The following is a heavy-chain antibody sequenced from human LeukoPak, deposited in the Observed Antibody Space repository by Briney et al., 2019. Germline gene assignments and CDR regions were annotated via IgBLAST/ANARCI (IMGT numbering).Heavy chain of an antibody. J-gene: IGHJ4*02. Sequence: SETLSLTCTVSGGSISSYYWSWIRQPPGKGLEWIGYIYYSGSTNYNPSLKSRVTISVDTSKNQFSLKLSSVTAADTAVYYCARDLYYYDSSGYPVIDYWGQGTLVTVSS. CDR2: IYYSGST. CDR1: GGSISSYY. D-gene: IGHD3-22*01. V-gene: IGHV4-59*12. CDR3: ARDLYYYDSSGYPVIDY.